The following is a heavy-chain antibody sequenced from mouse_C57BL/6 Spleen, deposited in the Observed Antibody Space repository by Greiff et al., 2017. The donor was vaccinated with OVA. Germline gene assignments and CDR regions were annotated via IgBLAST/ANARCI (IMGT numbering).Heavy chain of an antibody. CDR3: ARWDREETWYFDV. CDR2: IDPSDSYT. J-gene: IGHJ1*03. V-gene: IGHV1-59*01. D-gene: IGHD2-14*01. CDR1: GYTFTSYW. Sequence: QVQLQQPGAELVRPGTSVKLSCKASGYTFTSYWMHWVKQRPGQGLEWIGVIDPSDSYTNYTQKFKGKATLTVDTSSSTAYMQLSSLTSEDSAVYYCARWDREETWYFDVWGTGTTVTVSS.